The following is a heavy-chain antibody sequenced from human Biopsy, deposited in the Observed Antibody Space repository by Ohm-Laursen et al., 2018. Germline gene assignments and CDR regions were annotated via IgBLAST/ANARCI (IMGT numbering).Heavy chain of an antibody. J-gene: IGHJ4*02. V-gene: IGHV4-39*01. Sequence: SETLSLTCTVSGGSISSGSNYWAWIRQPPGKGLEWIGSVYHSGTTYYSPSLKTLVTITLDTTKNLLSQKLTSVTAADTAAYYCARHDGNCPFALDSWGQGTLVTVSS. D-gene: IGHD5-24*01. CDR2: VYHSGTT. CDR3: ARHDGNCPFALDS. CDR1: GGSISSGSNY.